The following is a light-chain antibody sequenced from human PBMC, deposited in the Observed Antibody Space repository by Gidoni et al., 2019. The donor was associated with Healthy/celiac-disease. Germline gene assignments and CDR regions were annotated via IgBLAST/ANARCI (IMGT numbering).Light chain of an antibody. V-gene: IGKV3-20*01. CDR2: GAS. CDR3: QQYGSPPQT. J-gene: IGKJ1*01. Sequence: EIVLTQSPGTLSLSPGERATLSCRASQSVSSSYLAWYQQKPGQAPRLLIYGASSRAPGIPDRFSGSGSGTDFTLTISRLQPEDFAVYYCQQYGSPPQTFGQGTKVEIK. CDR1: QSVSSSY.